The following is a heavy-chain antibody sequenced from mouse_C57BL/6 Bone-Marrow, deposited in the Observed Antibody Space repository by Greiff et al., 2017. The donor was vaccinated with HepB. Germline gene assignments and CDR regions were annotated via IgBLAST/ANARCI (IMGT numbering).Heavy chain of an antibody. D-gene: IGHD2-1*01. CDR1: GYTFTSYW. Sequence: VQLQQPGAELVMPGASVKLSCKASGYTFTSYWMHWVKQRPGQGLEWIGEIDPSDSYTNYNQKFKGKSTLTVDKSSSTAYMQLSSLTSEDSAVYYCARKVYGNFDYWGQGTTLTVSS. J-gene: IGHJ2*01. V-gene: IGHV1-69*01. CDR3: ARKVYGNFDY. CDR2: IDPSDSYT.